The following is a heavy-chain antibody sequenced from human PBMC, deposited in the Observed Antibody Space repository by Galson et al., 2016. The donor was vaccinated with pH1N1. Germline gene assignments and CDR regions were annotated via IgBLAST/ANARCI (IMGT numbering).Heavy chain of an antibody. CDR1: GFSLSTNGVG. CDR3: AHTLYGDYVDWFDP. Sequence: PALVTPTQTLTLTCTFSGFSLSTNGVGVGWIRQPPGKALEWLALIYWNDDKRYSPSLKSRLVITKDTSKNQVVLTMTNMDPMDTATYYCAHTLYGDYVDWFDPWGQGTLVTVSS. D-gene: IGHD4-17*01. CDR2: IYWNDDK. J-gene: IGHJ5*02. V-gene: IGHV2-5*01.